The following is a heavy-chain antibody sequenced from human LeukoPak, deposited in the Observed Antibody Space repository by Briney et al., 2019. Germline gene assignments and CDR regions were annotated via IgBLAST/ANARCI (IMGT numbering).Heavy chain of an antibody. CDR2: ISHNGNT. CDR1: GGSISTYY. CDR3: ARGNSSSSPYYYYGMDV. Sequence: PSETLSLTCTVFGGSISTYYWTWIRQPPGKGLEWIGYISHNGNTDYSPSLKSRLTMSVDTSKNQFSLKLSSVTAADTAVYYCARGNSSSSPYYYYGMDVWGQGTTVTVSS. D-gene: IGHD6-6*01. J-gene: IGHJ6*02. V-gene: IGHV4-59*12.